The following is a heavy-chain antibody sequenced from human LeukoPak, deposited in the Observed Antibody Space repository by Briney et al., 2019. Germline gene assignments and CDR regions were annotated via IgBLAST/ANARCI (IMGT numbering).Heavy chain of an antibody. CDR3: ARTSRDYYYHYMDV. J-gene: IGHJ6*03. V-gene: IGHV4-34*01. CDR2: INHSGST. CDR1: GGSFSGYY. Sequence: SETLSLTCAVYGGSFSGYYWSWIRQPPGKGLEWIGEINHSGSTNYNPSLKSRVTISVDTSKNQFSLKLSSVTAADTAVYYCARTSRDYYYHYMDVWGKGTTVTVSS.